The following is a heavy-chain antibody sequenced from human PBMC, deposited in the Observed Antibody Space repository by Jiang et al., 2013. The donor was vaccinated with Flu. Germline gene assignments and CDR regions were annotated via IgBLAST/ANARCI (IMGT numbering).Heavy chain of an antibody. V-gene: IGHV4-59*11. J-gene: IGHJ4*02. D-gene: IGHD4-17*01. CDR2: IYDRGSS. Sequence: GLVKPSETLSLTCTDSGGSISSHYWSWIRQPPGKGLEWIGYIYDRGSSNYNPSLKSRVTMSVDTSKNQFSLKLRSVTAADTAVYYCARDENGDLLFDYWGQGTLVTVSS. CDR1: GGSISSHY. CDR3: ARDENGDLLFDY.